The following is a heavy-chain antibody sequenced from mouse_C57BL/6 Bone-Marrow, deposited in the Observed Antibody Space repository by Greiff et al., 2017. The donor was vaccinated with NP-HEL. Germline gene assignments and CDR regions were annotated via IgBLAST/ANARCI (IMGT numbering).Heavy chain of an antibody. Sequence: VMLQQSGAELARPGASVKLSCKASGYTFTSYGISWVKQRTGQGLEWIGEIYPRSGNTYYNEKFKGKATLTADKSSSTAYMELRSLTSEDSAVYFCASYYDYFDYWGQGTTLTVSS. CDR2: IYPRSGNT. V-gene: IGHV1-81*01. J-gene: IGHJ2*01. D-gene: IGHD2-4*01. CDR3: ASYYDYFDY. CDR1: GYTFTSYG.